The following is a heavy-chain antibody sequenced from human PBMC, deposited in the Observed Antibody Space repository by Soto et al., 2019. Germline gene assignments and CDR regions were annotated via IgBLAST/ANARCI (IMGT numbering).Heavy chain of an antibody. CDR2: IYSGGST. CDR1: GFTVSSNY. Sequence: GGSLRLSCAASGFTVSSNYMSWVRQAPGKGLEWVSVIYSGGSTYYADSVKGRFTISRDNSKNTLYLQMNSLRAEDTAVYYCARSLIHDAFDIWGQGTMVTVSS. CDR3: ARSLIHDAFDI. V-gene: IGHV3-66*01. J-gene: IGHJ3*02.